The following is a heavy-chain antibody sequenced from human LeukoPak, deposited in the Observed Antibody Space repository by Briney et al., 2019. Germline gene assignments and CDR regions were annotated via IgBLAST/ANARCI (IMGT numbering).Heavy chain of an antibody. CDR1: GFTFSSYS. CDR3: AREDVDTASGDY. Sequence: PGGSLRLSCAASGFTFSSYSMNWVRQAPGKGLEWVSSISSSSSYIYYADSVKGRFTISRDNAKNSLYLQMNSLRAEDTAVYYCAREDVDTASGDYWGQGTLVTVSS. CDR2: ISSSSSYI. V-gene: IGHV3-21*01. J-gene: IGHJ4*02. D-gene: IGHD5-18*01.